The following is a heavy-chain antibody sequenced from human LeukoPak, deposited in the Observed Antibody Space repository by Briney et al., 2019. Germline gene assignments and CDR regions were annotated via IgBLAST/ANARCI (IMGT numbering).Heavy chain of an antibody. CDR3: ASLGLLWFGELSHYFDY. Sequence: GGSLRLSCAASGFTFSSYEMNWVRQAPGKGLEWVSYISSSGSTIYYADSVKGRFTISRDNAKNSLYLQMNSLRAEDTAVYYCASLGLLWFGELSHYFDYWGQGTLVTVSS. J-gene: IGHJ4*02. V-gene: IGHV3-48*03. CDR2: ISSSGSTI. D-gene: IGHD3-10*01. CDR1: GFTFSSYE.